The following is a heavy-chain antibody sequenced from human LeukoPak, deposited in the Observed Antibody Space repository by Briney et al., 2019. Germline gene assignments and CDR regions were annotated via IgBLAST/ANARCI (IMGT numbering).Heavy chain of an antibody. CDR2: IYYSGST. V-gene: IGHV4-39*07. CDR3: ARVGDYYLDY. CDR1: GGSISSSSYY. D-gene: IGHD3-10*01. Sequence: PLETLSLTCTVSGGSISSSSYYWGWIRQPPGKGLEWIGSIYYSGSTYYNPSLKSRVTISVDTSKNQFSLKLSSVTAADTAVYYCARVGDYYLDYWGQGTLVTVSS. J-gene: IGHJ4*02.